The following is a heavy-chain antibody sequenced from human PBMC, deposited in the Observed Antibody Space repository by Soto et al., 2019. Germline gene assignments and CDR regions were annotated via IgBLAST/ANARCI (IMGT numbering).Heavy chain of an antibody. J-gene: IGHJ6*02. Sequence: GGSLRLSCTASGFSFSSYSLHWVRQTPGKGLEWVAVISCDGSNKYYADSVKGRFTVPRDSPKNTLFLQMNSLKPEDTAVYYCARAPPRGIAAPGTWGSGMDVWGQGTTVTVSS. D-gene: IGHD6-13*01. CDR3: ARAPPRGIAAPGTWGSGMDV. V-gene: IGHV3-30-3*01. CDR1: GFSFSSYS. CDR2: ISCDGSNK.